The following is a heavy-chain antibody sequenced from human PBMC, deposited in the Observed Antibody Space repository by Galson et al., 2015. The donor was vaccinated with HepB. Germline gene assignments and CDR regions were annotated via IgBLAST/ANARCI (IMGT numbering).Heavy chain of an antibody. CDR3: ASQYQYCSSTSCPFDY. J-gene: IGHJ4*02. D-gene: IGHD2-2*01. Sequence: SCKASGYTFTSYDINWVRQATGQGLEWMGWMNPNSGNTGYAQKFQGRVTMTRNTSISTAYMELSSLRSEDTAVYYCASQYQYCSSTSCPFDYWGQGTLVTVSS. V-gene: IGHV1-8*01. CDR1: GYTFTSYD. CDR2: MNPNSGNT.